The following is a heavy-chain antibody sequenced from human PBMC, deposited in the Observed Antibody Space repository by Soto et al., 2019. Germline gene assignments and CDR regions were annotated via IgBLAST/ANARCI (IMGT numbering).Heavy chain of an antibody. CDR1: GFTFSSYS. J-gene: IGHJ6*02. V-gene: IGHV3-21*01. CDR2: ISSSSSYI. CDR3: ARDSTHVWWPPMPNYYYYGMDV. Sequence: PGGSLRLSCAASGFTFSSYSMNWVRQAPGKGLEWVSSISSSSSYIYYADSVKGRFTISRDNAKNSLYLQMNSLRAEDTAVYYCARDSTHVWWPPMPNYYYYGMDVRGQGTTVTVSS. D-gene: IGHD5-12*01.